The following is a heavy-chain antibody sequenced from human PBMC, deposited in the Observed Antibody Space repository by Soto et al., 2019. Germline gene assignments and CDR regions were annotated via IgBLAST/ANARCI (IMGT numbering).Heavy chain of an antibody. CDR3: ARMLDTAMVFDY. CDR2: IFSSDEK. CDR1: GFSLSNARMG. J-gene: IGHJ4*02. V-gene: IGHV2-26*01. Sequence: SGPTLVNPTETLKLTCTVSGFSLSNARMGVSWVRQPPGKALEWLAHIFSSDEKSYSTSLKSRLTISKDTSKSQVVLTMTNMDPLDTATYYCARMLDTAMVFDYWGQGTLVTVSS. D-gene: IGHD5-18*01.